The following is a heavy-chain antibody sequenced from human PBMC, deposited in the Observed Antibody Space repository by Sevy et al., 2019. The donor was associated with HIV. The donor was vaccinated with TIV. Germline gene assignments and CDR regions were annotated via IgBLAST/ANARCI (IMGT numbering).Heavy chain of an antibody. V-gene: IGHV3-21*01. J-gene: IGHJ4*02. CDR1: GFTFSSYI. Sequence: GGSRRLSCAASGFTFSSYIMNWVRQAPGKGLEWVSSISSSSSYIYYADSVKGRFTISRDNAKNSLYLQMNSLRVEDTAVYYCARGVRHFWSGYPDYWGQGTLVTVSS. CDR2: ISSSSSYI. D-gene: IGHD3-3*02. CDR3: ARGVRHFWSGYPDY.